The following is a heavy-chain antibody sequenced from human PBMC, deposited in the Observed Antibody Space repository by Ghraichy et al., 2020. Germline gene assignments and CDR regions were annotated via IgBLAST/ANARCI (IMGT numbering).Heavy chain of an antibody. CDR2: IYTSGST. J-gene: IGHJ2*01. CDR1: GGSISSGSYY. CDR3: ARGAMVRAINYALFL. Sequence: SETLSLTCTVSGGSISSGSYYWSWIRQPAGKGLEWIGRIYTSGSTNYNPSLKSRVTISVDTSKNQFSLKLSSVTAADTAVYYCARGAMVRAINYALFLWGRGTLVTVSS. V-gene: IGHV4-61*02. D-gene: IGHD3-10*01.